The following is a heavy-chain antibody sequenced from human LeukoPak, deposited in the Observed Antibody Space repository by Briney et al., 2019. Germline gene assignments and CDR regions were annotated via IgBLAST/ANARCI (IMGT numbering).Heavy chain of an antibody. V-gene: IGHV3-30*02. CDR2: IQYDGSNE. CDR3: AKDRYSSWYLTLDY. D-gene: IGHD6-13*01. J-gene: IGHJ4*02. CDR1: GFTFSSYG. Sequence: GGSLRLSCAASGFTFSSYGMHWVRQAPGKGLEWVAYIQYDGSNEQYADSVKGRFSISRDSSKNTLYLQMNSLRAEDTAVYYCAKDRYSSWYLTLDYWGQGTLVTVSS.